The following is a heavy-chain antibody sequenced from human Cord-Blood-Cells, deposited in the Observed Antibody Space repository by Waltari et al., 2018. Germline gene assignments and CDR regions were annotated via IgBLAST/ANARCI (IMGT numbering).Heavy chain of an antibody. V-gene: IGHV4-39*01. D-gene: IGHD7-27*01. J-gene: IGHJ4*02. CDR2: IYYSGST. CDR3: ARLGLELTGPFDY. CDR1: GGSISSSSYY. Sequence: QLQLQESGPGLVKPSETLSLTCTVSGGSISSSSYYWAWIRQPPGKGLEWIGSIYYSGSTYYNPSLKSPVTISVDTSKNQFSLKLSSVTAADTAVYYCARLGLELTGPFDYWGQGTLVTVSS.